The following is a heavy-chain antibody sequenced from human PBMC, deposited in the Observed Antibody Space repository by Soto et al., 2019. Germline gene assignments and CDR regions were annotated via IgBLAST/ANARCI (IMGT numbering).Heavy chain of an antibody. CDR2: LIPSFGTA. Sequence: QVQLVQSGAEVKKPGSSVKVSCKASGGGFNSYAFSWVRQAPGQGLEWMGALIPSFGTANYEQKFQGRVTITADESTTTVYMDLSSLTHDDTAMYFCARAGDCSGGSCYSFILDYWGQGTQVTVSS. D-gene: IGHD2-15*01. CDR1: GGGFNSYA. V-gene: IGHV1-69*01. J-gene: IGHJ4*02. CDR3: ARAGDCSGGSCYSFILDY.